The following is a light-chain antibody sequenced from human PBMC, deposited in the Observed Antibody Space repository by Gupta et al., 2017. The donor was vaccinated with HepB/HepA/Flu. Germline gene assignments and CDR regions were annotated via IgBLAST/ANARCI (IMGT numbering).Light chain of an antibody. CDR2: RNS. V-gene: IGLV1-47*01. J-gene: IGLJ3*02. Sequence: QSVLTPPPSASGTPGQRVTISCSGSSSNIGSNYVYWYQQLPGTAPKLLIYRNSQRPSGVPDRFSGSKSGTSASLTISGLRAEDEADYYCAAWDDSRSGRVFGGGTKLTVL. CDR3: AAWDDSRSGRV. CDR1: SSNIGSNY.